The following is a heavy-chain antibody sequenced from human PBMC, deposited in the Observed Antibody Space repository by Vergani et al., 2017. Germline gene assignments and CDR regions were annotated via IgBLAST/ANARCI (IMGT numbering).Heavy chain of an antibody. CDR1: GDSVSSNSAA. CDR3: ARDRRSRYSSRWGNWFDP. J-gene: IGHJ5*02. D-gene: IGHD6-13*01. CDR2: TYYRSKWYN. V-gene: IGHV6-1*01. Sequence: QVQLQQSGPGLVKPSQTLSLTCAISGDSVSSNSAAWNWIRQSPSRGLEWLGRTYYRSKWYNDYAVSVKSRITINPDTSKNQFSLQLNSVTPEDTAVYYSARDRRSRYSSRWGNWFDPWGKGTLVTVSS.